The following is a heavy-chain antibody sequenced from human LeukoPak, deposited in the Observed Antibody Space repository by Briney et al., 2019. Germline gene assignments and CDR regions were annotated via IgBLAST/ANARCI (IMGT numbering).Heavy chain of an antibody. CDR2: IYPGGSDT. CDR3: VRLSTTPGTYFDY. J-gene: IGHJ4*02. CDR1: GYSFTSYW. V-gene: IGHV5-51*01. Sequence: GESLKISCKGSGYSFTSYWIGWVRQMPGKGLEWMGIIYPGGSDTRYSPSFQGQVTISADKSISTAYLQGSSLQASDTAMYYCVRLSTTPGTYFDYWGQGTLVTVSS. D-gene: IGHD1/OR15-1a*01.